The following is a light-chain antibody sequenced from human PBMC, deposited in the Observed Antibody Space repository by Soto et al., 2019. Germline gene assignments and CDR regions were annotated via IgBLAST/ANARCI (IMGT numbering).Light chain of an antibody. V-gene: IGKV1-39*01. CDR3: QQSYSPPYT. J-gene: IGKJ2*01. Sequence: IQMTQSPSSLSASVGDRVTITCRPSQSISNYLNWYQQKPGEAPKALIYSATNLQSGVPSRFSGSASRTAFTLTISRLQPEDFATYYCQQSYSPPYTFGQGTRLQIK. CDR2: SAT. CDR1: QSISNY.